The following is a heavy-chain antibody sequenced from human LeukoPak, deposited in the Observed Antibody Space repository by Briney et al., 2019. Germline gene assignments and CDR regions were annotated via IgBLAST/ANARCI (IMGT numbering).Heavy chain of an antibody. J-gene: IGHJ6*02. CDR2: IYTSGST. CDR1: GGSISSSSYY. Sequence: SETLSLTCTVSGGSISSSSYYWSWIRQPAGKGLEWIGRIYTSGSTNYNPSLKSRVTMSVDTSKNQFSLKLSSVTAADTAVYYCARAAYYYGSGSYFHYYYGMDVWGQGTTVTVSS. D-gene: IGHD3-10*01. CDR3: ARAAYYYGSGSYFHYYYGMDV. V-gene: IGHV4-61*02.